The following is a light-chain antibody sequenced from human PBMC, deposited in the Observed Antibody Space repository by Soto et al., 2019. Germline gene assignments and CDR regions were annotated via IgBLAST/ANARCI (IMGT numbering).Light chain of an antibody. J-gene: IGKJ1*01. CDR2: AAS. V-gene: IGKV1-27*01. Sequence: DIQMTQSPSSLSASLGDRVTIACRASQGISNSLAWYQQQPGKVPKLLISAASTLQSGVPSRFSGSGSGTDFTHTISSLQPEDVATYYCQKYRNAPPWTFGQGTKVEIK. CDR3: QKYRNAPPWT. CDR1: QGISNS.